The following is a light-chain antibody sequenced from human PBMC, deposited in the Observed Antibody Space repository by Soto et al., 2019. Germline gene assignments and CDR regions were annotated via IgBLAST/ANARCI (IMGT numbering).Light chain of an antibody. CDR2: DAS. CDR3: QQYRNWPRT. V-gene: IGKV3-11*01. J-gene: IGKJ1*01. Sequence: EIVLTQSPATLSLSPGERATLSCRASQSVSIYLAWYQQKPGQAPRLLIYDASSRATGIPDRFSGRGSGTEFTLTISSLQSEDFAVYYCQQYRNWPRTFGQGTKVDIK. CDR1: QSVSIY.